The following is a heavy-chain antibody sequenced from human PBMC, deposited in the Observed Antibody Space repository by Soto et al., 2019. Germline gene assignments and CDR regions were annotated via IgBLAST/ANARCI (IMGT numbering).Heavy chain of an antibody. CDR1: GHSFSAYY. Sequence: ASVEVSCKASGHSFSAYYMHWVRQAPGQGLEWMGWINPNSGGTKYAQRFQGRVTMTRNMSSRTVYMELSGLRSDDTAVYYCERALIRFLDWTPENYYYGMDVWGQGTTVTVSS. CDR2: INPNSGGT. CDR3: ERALIRFLDWTPENYYYGMDV. V-gene: IGHV1-2*02. J-gene: IGHJ6*02. D-gene: IGHD3-3*01.